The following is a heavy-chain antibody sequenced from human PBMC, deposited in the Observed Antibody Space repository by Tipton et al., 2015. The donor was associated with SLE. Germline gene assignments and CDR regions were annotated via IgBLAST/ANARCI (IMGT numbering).Heavy chain of an antibody. V-gene: IGHV4-4*02. Sequence: TLSLTCAVSGGSISSNNWWSWVRQPPGKGLEWIGEIHHSGSTNYNTSLKSRVTISVDKSQNQFSLNLSSVTAADTAVYYCARHSRGIAVAGGLDYWGQGTLVTVSS. CDR3: ARHSRGIAVAGGLDY. CDR1: GGSISSNNW. J-gene: IGHJ4*02. D-gene: IGHD6-19*01. CDR2: IHHSGST.